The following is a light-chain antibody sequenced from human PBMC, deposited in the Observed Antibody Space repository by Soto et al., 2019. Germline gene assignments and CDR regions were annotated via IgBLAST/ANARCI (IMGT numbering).Light chain of an antibody. J-gene: IGLJ2*01. V-gene: IGLV2-14*01. CDR1: SSDVGGYNY. CDR3: SSYTSTGTLVV. Sequence: QSALTQPASVSGSPGQSVTISCTGTSSDVGGYNYVSWYQQHPGKAPKLMIYDVSNRPSGVSNRFSGSKSGNTASLTISGLQVEDEDEYYCSSYTSTGTLVVFGGGTQLTVL. CDR2: DVS.